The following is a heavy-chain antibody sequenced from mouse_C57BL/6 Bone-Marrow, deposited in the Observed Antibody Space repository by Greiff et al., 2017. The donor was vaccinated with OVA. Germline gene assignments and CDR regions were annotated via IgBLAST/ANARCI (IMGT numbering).Heavy chain of an antibody. V-gene: IGHV5-9-1*02. D-gene: IGHD2-1*01. CDR1: GFTFSSYA. CDR3: TRLLDAMDY. J-gene: IGHJ4*01. CDR2: ISSGGDYI. Sequence: EVKLMESGEGLVKPGGSLKLSCAASGFTFSSYAMSWVRQTPEKRLEWVAYISSGGDYIYYADTVKGRFTISRDNARNTLYLQMSGLKSEDTAMYNCTRLLDAMDYWGQGTSVTVSS.